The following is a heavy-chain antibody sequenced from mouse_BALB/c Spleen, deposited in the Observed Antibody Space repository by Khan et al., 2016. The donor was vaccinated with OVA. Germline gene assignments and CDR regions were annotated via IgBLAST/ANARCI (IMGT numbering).Heavy chain of an antibody. CDR1: GFSLTTYG. CDR2: IRSAGKT. D-gene: IGHD2-14*01. V-gene: IGHV2-2*01. J-gene: IGHJ3*01. CDR3: ARNAYMYDFTY. Sequence: QVQLQQSGPGLVRPSQTLSITCTVSGFSLTTYGVHWVRQSPGKGLEWLGVIRSAGKTDYNAAFISRLSITKDNSKSQVFFKMNSLQADDTAMSDCARNAYMYDFTYWGQGTLVTGSA.